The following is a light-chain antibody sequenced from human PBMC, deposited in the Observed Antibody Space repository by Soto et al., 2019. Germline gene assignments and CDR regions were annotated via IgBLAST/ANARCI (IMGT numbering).Light chain of an antibody. CDR2: VNSDGSH. CDR1: SGHSTYA. J-gene: IGLJ3*02. Sequence: QPVLTQSPSASASLGTSVKLTCTLSSGHSTYAIAWHQQQPEKGPRYLMKVNSDGSHSKGDGIPDRFSGSSSGAERYLTISRLQSEDEADYYCQSWGSDTDSLVFGGGTKVTVL. V-gene: IGLV4-69*01. CDR3: QSWGSDTDSLV.